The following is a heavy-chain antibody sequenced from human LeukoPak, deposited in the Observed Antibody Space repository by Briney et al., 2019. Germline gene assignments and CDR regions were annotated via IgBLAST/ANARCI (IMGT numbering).Heavy chain of an antibody. J-gene: IGHJ4*02. V-gene: IGHV3-53*01. CDR2: IYSGGST. Sequence: GGSLRLSCAASGFTVSSNYMSWVRQAPGKGLEWVSVIYSGGSTYYADSVKGRFTISRDNSKNTLYLQMNSLRAEDTAVYYCARVDGSGKSRYFDYWGQGTLVTVSS. D-gene: IGHD3-10*01. CDR1: GFTVSSNY. CDR3: ARVDGSGKSRYFDY.